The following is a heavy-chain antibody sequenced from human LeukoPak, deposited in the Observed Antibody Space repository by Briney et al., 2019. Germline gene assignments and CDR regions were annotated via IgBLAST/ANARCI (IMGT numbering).Heavy chain of an antibody. CDR1: GFTFSSYA. V-gene: IGHV3-64D*06. CDR2: ISNYGGST. CDR3: VKDYYGSGSYSWSDP. J-gene: IGHJ5*02. Sequence: GGSLRLSCSASGFTFSSYAMHWVRQAPGKGLEYVSAISNYGGSTYYADSVKGRFTISRDNSKNMLYLQMSSVRAENTAVYYCVKDYYGSGSYSWSDPWGQGTLVTVSS. D-gene: IGHD3-10*01.